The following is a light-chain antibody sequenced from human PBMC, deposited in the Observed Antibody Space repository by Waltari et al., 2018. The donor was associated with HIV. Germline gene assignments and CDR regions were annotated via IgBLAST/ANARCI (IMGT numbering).Light chain of an antibody. CDR2: GKN. CDR1: NLRTYY. CDR3: KTRDRSGNLYV. V-gene: IGLV3-19*01. J-gene: IGLJ1*01. Sequence: SSELTQDPAVSVALGPTVKLTCQGDNLRTYYASWYQQKPGQAPVLVSYGKNRRPSEIPDRFSSSASRNKAFLTITGAQAEDEAEYYCKTRDRSGNLYVFGTGTTVTVL.